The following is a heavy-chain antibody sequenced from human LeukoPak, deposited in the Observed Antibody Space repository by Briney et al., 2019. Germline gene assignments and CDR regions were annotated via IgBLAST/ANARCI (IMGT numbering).Heavy chain of an antibody. CDR2: IIPIFGTA. D-gene: IGHD3-10*01. CDR3: ARDLQFGETPPHWFDP. CDR1: GGTFSSYA. J-gene: IGHJ5*02. Sequence: ASVKVSCKASGGTFSSYAISWVRQAPGQGLEWMGGIIPIFGTANYAQKFQGRVTITADESTSTAYMELSSLRSEDTAVYYCARDLQFGETPPHWFDPWGQGTLVTVSS. V-gene: IGHV1-69*13.